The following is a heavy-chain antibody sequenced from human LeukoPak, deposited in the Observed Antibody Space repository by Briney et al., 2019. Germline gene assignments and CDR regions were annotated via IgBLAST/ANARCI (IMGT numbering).Heavy chain of an antibody. Sequence: SETLSLTCTVSGGSISSYYWNWIRQPAGKGLEWIGRIYTSGSTSYNSSLKSRVTMSVDTSKNQFSLRLSSVTAADTAVYYCARDRYSGSYYWFDPWGQGTLVTVSS. CDR2: IYTSGST. CDR3: ARDRYSGSYYWFDP. CDR1: GGSISSYY. D-gene: IGHD1-26*01. V-gene: IGHV4-4*07. J-gene: IGHJ5*02.